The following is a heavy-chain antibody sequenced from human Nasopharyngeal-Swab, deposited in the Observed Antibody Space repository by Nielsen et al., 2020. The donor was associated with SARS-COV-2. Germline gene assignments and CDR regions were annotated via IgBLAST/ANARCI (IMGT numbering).Heavy chain of an antibody. J-gene: IGHJ4*02. D-gene: IGHD3-3*01. CDR2: ISSSSSYI. CDR3: ARDFPTPPYYDFWSGLQLDY. V-gene: IGHV3-21*01. CDR1: GFTVSSNY. Sequence: GESLKISCAASGFTVSSNYMSWVRQAPGKGLEWVSSISSSSSYIYYADSVKGRFTISRDNAKNSLYLQMNSLRAEDTAVYYCARDFPTPPYYDFWSGLQLDYWGQGTLVTVSS.